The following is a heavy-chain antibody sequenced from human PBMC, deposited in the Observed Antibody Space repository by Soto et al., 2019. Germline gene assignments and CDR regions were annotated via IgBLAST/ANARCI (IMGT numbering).Heavy chain of an antibody. Sequence: GGSLRLSCAASGFTFSSYAMSWVRQAPGKGLEWVSAISGSGGSTYYAGSVKGRFTISRDNSKNTLYLQMNSLRAEDTAVYYCAKGVSSVTTTWDYWGQGTLVTVSS. D-gene: IGHD4-17*01. CDR3: AKGVSSVTTTWDY. J-gene: IGHJ4*02. V-gene: IGHV3-23*01. CDR1: GFTFSSYA. CDR2: ISGSGGST.